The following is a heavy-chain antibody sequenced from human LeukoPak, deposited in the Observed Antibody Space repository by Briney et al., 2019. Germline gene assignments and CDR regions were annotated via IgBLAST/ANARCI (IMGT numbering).Heavy chain of an antibody. CDR3: ARSYSSSWIAAGNWFDP. Sequence: ASVKVSCTASGYTFTSYDINWVRQATGQGLEWMGWMNPNSGNTGYAQKFQGRVTMTRNTSISTAYMELSSLRSEDTAVYYCARSYSSSWIAAGNWFDPWGQGTLVTVSS. D-gene: IGHD6-13*01. J-gene: IGHJ5*02. CDR1: GYTFTSYD. V-gene: IGHV1-8*01. CDR2: MNPNSGNT.